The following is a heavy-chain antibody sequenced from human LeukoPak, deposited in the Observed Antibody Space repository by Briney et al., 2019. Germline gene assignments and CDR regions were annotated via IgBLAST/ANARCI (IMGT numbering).Heavy chain of an antibody. D-gene: IGHD3-22*01. CDR1: GFTFSSYA. Sequence: GGSLRLSCAASGFTFSSYAMHWVRQAPGKGLEWVAVIWYDGSNKYYADSVKGRFTISRDNSKNTLYLQMNSLRAEDTAVYYCARDRWADSSGYYYLFDYWGQGTLVTVSS. CDR3: ARDRWADSSGYYYLFDY. V-gene: IGHV3-33*08. J-gene: IGHJ4*02. CDR2: IWYDGSNK.